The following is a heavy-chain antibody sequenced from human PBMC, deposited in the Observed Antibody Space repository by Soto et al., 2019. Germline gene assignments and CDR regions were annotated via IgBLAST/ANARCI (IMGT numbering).Heavy chain of an antibody. Sequence: PGGSLRLSCAASGFTFSNAWMNWVRQAPGKGLEWVGRIKSKTDGGTTDYAAPVKGRFTISRDDSKNTLYLQMNSLKTEDTAVYYCTTYSGWQDYYFDYWGQGTLVTVSS. V-gene: IGHV3-15*07. CDR1: GFTFSNAW. J-gene: IGHJ4*02. CDR2: IKSKTDGGTT. CDR3: TTYSGWQDYYFDY. D-gene: IGHD6-19*01.